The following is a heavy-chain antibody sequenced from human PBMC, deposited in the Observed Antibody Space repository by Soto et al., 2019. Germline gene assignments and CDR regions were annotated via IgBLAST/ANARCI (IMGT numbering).Heavy chain of an antibody. D-gene: IGHD5-18*01. V-gene: IGHV3-9*01. CDR1: GFTFDDYA. J-gene: IGHJ4*02. Sequence: EVQLEESGGALVQPGRSLRLSCAASGFTFDDYAMPWVRQVLGKGLEWVSSSSWNSGNIGYADSVKSRFTTSRDNAPNSLYLQIDSLRPEDTALYYCVRSKGGYSYGTPFDYWGQGTLVTVSS. CDR3: VRSKGGYSYGTPFDY. CDR2: SSWNSGNI.